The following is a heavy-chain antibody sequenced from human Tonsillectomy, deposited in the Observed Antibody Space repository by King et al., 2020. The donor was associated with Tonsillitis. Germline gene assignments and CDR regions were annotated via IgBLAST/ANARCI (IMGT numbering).Heavy chain of an antibody. J-gene: IGHJ4*02. D-gene: IGHD3-9*01. Sequence: VQLVESGGGLVKPGGSLRLSCAASQFTFSTYNVNWVRQAPGKGLEWVSSIGTTSDYIFYADSVKGRFTISRDSAKNSVYLQMNSLRAEDTAVYYCARIGYDILTGYQPFDFWGQGTLVTVSS. CDR2: IGTTSDYI. CDR3: ARIGYDILTGYQPFDF. CDR1: QFTFSTYN. V-gene: IGHV3-21*01.